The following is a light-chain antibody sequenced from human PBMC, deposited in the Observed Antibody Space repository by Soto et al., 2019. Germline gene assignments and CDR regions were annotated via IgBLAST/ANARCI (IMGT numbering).Light chain of an antibody. CDR1: QTVGSR. Sequence: EIVLTQSPATVSSSPGERVTLSFMASQTVGSRLAWYQHKPGQAPRLLIFETSNRATGIPGRFSGSGSGTDFTLTISRLEPEDFAVYYCQQYGSSPITFGQGTRLEIK. J-gene: IGKJ5*01. CDR2: ETS. CDR3: QQYGSSPIT. V-gene: IGKV3-20*01.